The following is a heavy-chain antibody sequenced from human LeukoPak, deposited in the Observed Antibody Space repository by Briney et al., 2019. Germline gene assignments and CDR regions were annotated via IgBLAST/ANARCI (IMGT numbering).Heavy chain of an antibody. CDR1: GFTFSNAW. V-gene: IGHV3-15*01. CDR2: IKSKTDGGTT. D-gene: IGHD4-11*01. J-gene: IGHJ4*02. Sequence: GGSLRLSCTASGFTFSNAWMSWVRQAPGKGLEWVGRIKSKTDGGTTDYAAPVKGRFTISRDDSKNTLYLQMNSLKTEDTAVYYCTTEQGYCNYWPIDYWGQGTLVTVSS. CDR3: TTEQGYCNYWPIDY.